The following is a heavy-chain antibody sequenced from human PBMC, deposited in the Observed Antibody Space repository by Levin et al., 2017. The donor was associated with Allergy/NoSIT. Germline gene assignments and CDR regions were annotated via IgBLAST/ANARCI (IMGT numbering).Heavy chain of an antibody. Sequence: GGSLRLSCAASGFTFSSYGMHWVRQAPGKGLEWVAVIWDDGSNKYYADSVKGRFTISRDNSKNTLYLEMNSLRAEDTAIYYCARDLGYCSSTSCSNQGGWFDPWGQGTLVTVSS. D-gene: IGHD2-2*01. V-gene: IGHV3-33*01. CDR1: GFTFSSYG. CDR2: IWDDGSNK. J-gene: IGHJ5*02. CDR3: ARDLGYCSSTSCSNQGGWFDP.